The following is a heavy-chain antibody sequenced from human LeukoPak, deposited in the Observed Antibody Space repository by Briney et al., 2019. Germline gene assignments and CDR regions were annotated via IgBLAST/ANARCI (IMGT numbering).Heavy chain of an antibody. CDR3: ASPRRELSGRGRRGAFDI. Sequence: GSLRLSCAASGFTFSSYAMSWIRQPPGKGLEWIGYIYYSGSTNYNSSLKSRVTISLDTSKNQFSLKLTSVTAADTAVYYCASPRRELSGRGRRGAFDIWGQGTMVTVSS. D-gene: IGHD3-16*01. CDR2: IYYSGST. CDR1: GFTFSSYA. V-gene: IGHV4-59*08. J-gene: IGHJ3*02.